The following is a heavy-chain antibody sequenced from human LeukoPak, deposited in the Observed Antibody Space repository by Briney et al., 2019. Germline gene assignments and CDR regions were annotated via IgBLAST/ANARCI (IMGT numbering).Heavy chain of an antibody. Sequence: GGSLRLSCAASGFTFNSYWMSWVRQAPGKGLEWVSAISGSGGSTYYADSVKGRFTISRDNSKNTLYLQMNSLRAEDMAVYYCAKDLGVAARLFDYWGEGTLVTVSS. J-gene: IGHJ4*02. CDR2: ISGSGGST. D-gene: IGHD6-6*01. CDR3: AKDLGVAARLFDY. V-gene: IGHV3-23*01. CDR1: GFTFNSYW.